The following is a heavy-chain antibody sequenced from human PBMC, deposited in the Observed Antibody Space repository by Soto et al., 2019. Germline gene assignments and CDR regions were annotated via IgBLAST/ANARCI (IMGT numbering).Heavy chain of an antibody. J-gene: IGHJ6*02. CDR2: IIPISDTT. D-gene: IGHD2-2*01. V-gene: IGHV1-69*01. Sequence: QVQLVQSGAEVQKPGSSVKVSCKASGGTFSSYAISWVRQAPGQGLEWMGGIIPISDTTNYAQKFQGRVTITADESTSTAYMELSSLRSEATAVYYCARSQGSSTSLEIYYYYYYGMDVWGQGTTVTVSS. CDR3: ARSQGSSTSLEIYYYYYYGMDV. CDR1: GGTFSSYA.